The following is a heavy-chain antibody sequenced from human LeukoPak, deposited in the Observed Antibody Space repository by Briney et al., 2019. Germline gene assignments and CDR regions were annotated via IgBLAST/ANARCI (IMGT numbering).Heavy chain of an antibody. V-gene: IGHV4-61*02. CDR2: IYTSVST. J-gene: IGHJ4*02. CDR3: ARGLWERPGDY. CDR1: GGSISSGDYY. D-gene: IGHD1-26*01. Sequence: SETLSLTCTVSGGSISSGDYYWSWIRQPAGKGLEWIGRIYTSVSTNYNPSLKSRVTISVDTSKNQFSLKLSSVTAADTAVYYCARGLWERPGDYWGQGTLVTVSS.